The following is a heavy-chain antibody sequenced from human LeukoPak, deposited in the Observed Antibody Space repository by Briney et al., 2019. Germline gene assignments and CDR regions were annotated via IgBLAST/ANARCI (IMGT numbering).Heavy chain of an antibody. J-gene: IGHJ4*02. CDR2: ISGSGGST. Sequence: PGGSLRLSCTVSGFTSSSYVMSWVRQAPGKGLEWVSSISGSGGSTYYADSVKGRFTISRDNSKNTLYLQMNSLRAEDTAVYYCARTTGGSYKGYFDCWGQGTLVTVSS. D-gene: IGHD1-26*01. CDR3: ARTTGGSYKGYFDC. V-gene: IGHV3-23*01. CDR1: GFTSSSYV.